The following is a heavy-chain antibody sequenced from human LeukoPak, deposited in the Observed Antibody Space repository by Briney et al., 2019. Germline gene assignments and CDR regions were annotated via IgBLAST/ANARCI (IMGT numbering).Heavy chain of an antibody. CDR3: ARVSQYSSSWYLYNWFDP. D-gene: IGHD6-13*01. J-gene: IGHJ5*02. Sequence: SETLSLTCAVSGGSISSGGYSWSWIRQPPGKGLEWIGYIYHSGSTYYNPSLKSRVTISVDRSKNRFSLKLSSVTAADTAVYYCARVSQYSSSWYLYNWFDPWGQGTLVTVSS. V-gene: IGHV4-30-2*01. CDR2: IYHSGST. CDR1: GGSISSGGYS.